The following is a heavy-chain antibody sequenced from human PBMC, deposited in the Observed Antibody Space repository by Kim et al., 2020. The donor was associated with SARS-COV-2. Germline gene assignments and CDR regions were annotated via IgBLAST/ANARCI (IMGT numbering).Heavy chain of an antibody. J-gene: IGHJ6*02. CDR1: GGSFSGYY. CDR2: INHSGST. CDR3: ARVHSSRAIKNNLRLYYYYYGMDV. Sequence: SETLSLTCAVYGGSFSGYYWSWIRQPPGKGLEWIGEINHSGSTNYNPSLKSRVTISVDTSKNQFSLKLSSVTAADTAVYYCARVHSSRAIKNNLRLYYYYYGMDVWGQGTTVTVSS. V-gene: IGHV4-34*01. D-gene: IGHD6-13*01.